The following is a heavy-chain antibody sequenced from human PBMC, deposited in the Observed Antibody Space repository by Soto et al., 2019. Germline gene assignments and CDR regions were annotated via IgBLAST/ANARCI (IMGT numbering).Heavy chain of an antibody. J-gene: IGHJ6*02. D-gene: IGHD2-2*01. CDR2: INHSGST. CDR1: GGSFSGYY. V-gene: IGHV4-34*01. Sequence: SETLSLTCAVYGGSFSGYYWSWIRQPPGKGLEWIGEINHSGSTNYNPSLKSRVTISVDTSKNQFSLKLSSVTAADTAVYYCASLFRPVGYCSSTSCYNYYYYGMDVWGQGTTVTVSS. CDR3: ASLFRPVGYCSSTSCYNYYYYGMDV.